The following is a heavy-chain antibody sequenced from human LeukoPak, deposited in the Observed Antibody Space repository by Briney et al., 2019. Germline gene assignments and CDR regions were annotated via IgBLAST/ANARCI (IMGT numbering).Heavy chain of an antibody. CDR3: VLRLGESPNDAFDI. CDR2: IIPIFGTA. V-gene: IGHV1-69*13. J-gene: IGHJ3*02. CDR1: GGTFSSYT. Sequence: SVKVSCKASGGTFSSYTISWVRQAPGQGLEWMGGIIPIFGTANYAQKFQGRVTITADESTSTAYMELSSLRSEDTAVYYCVLRLGESPNDAFDIWGQGTMVTVSS. D-gene: IGHD3-16*01.